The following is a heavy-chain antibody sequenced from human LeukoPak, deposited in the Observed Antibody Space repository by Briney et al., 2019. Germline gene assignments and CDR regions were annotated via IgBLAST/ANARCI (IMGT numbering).Heavy chain of an antibody. Sequence: GRSLRLSCAASGFTFSTFGMNWVRQAPDKGLEWVAFIQYDDSIESYAGSVKGRFTISRENSKNTMYLQMNSMRGDDTAVYYCAKDQGVVGSYDYWGHGTLVTVSS. CDR2: IQYDDSIE. CDR1: GFTFSTFG. D-gene: IGHD3-10*01. V-gene: IGHV3-30*02. J-gene: IGHJ4*01. CDR3: AKDQGVVGSYDY.